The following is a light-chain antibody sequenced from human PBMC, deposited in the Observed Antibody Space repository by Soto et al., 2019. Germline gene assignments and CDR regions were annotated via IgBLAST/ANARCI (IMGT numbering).Light chain of an antibody. J-gene: IGKJ4*01. CDR1: QSVASRN. V-gene: IGKV3D-20*02. CDR3: QQRSNWPLT. CDR2: GAS. Sequence: EIVLTQSPGTLSLSPGERATLSCRASQSVASRNLAWYQQKSGQAPRLLIYGASSRAIHTPDRFSGSGSGTDFTLTISGLEPEDFAVYYCQQRSNWPLTFGGGTKVEIK.